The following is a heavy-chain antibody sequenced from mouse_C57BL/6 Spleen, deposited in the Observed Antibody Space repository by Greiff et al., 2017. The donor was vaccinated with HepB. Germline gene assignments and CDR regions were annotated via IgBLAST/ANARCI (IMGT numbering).Heavy chain of an antibody. CDR1: GFTFSDAW. Sequence: EVKVEESGGGLVQPGGSMKLSCAASGFTFSDAWMDWVRQSPEKGLEWVAEIRNKANNHATYYAESVKGRFTISRDDSKSSVYLQMNSLRAEDTGIYYCTRHFYYDYDRGFAYWGQGTLVTVSA. D-gene: IGHD2-4*01. CDR3: TRHFYYDYDRGFAY. V-gene: IGHV6-6*01. CDR2: IRNKANNHAT. J-gene: IGHJ3*01.